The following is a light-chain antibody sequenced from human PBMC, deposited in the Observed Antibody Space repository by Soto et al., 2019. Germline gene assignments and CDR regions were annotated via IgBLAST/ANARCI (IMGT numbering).Light chain of an antibody. J-gene: IGKJ2*01. CDR3: IQHNSKQYT. CDR1: QGIRND. CDR2: SEI. V-gene: IGKV1-17*01. Sequence: DIQMTHSPSSLSASVGDRVTITCRASQGIRNDLGWYQHKPGQAPKRLTFSEIGVQSGVPSRFRGSASGKELTLTISGLQPEDFATYFCIQHNSKQYTFGQGTKGDIX.